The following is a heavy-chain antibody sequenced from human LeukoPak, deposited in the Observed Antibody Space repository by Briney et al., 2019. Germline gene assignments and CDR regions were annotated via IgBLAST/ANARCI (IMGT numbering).Heavy chain of an antibody. J-gene: IGHJ5*02. CDR1: GFTFSSYA. CDR2: ISGSGGST. D-gene: IGHD2-2*01. V-gene: IGHV3-23*01. CDR3: AKDVDIVVVPTLDP. Sequence: GGSLRLSCAASGFTFSSYAMSWVRQAPGKGLEWVSAISGSGGSTYYADSVKGRFTISRDNSKNTLYLQMNSLRAEDTAVYYCAKDVDIVVVPTLDPWGQGTLVTVS.